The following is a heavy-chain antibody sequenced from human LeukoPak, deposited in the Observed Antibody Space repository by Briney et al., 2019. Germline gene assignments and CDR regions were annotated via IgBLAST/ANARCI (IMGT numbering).Heavy chain of an antibody. CDR2: IRAYNGNT. Sequence: ETSVKVCCKASGYTFTSYGISWVRQAPGQGLEWMGWIRAYNGNTDYAQKLQDRVTVTTDTPTSTAYMELRSLRSDDTAVYYCARVVVPAAMGYYYYMDVWGKGTTVTVSS. D-gene: IGHD2-2*01. CDR3: ARVVVPAAMGYYYYMDV. CDR1: GYTFTSYG. V-gene: IGHV1-18*01. J-gene: IGHJ6*03.